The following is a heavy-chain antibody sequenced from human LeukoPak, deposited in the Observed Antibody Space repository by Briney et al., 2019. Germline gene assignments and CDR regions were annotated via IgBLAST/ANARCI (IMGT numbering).Heavy chain of an antibody. Sequence: GGSLRLSCVASGFTIGSYSMNWVRQAPGKGLEWVSYISTSSSTIFYADSVKGRFTISRDNAKNSLYLQMNSLRDEDTAVYFCARVVGLRPLGYDMDVWGQGTTVTVSS. CDR3: ARVVGLRPLGYDMDV. CDR2: ISTSSSTI. CDR1: GFTIGSYS. J-gene: IGHJ6*02. V-gene: IGHV3-48*02. D-gene: IGHD1-26*01.